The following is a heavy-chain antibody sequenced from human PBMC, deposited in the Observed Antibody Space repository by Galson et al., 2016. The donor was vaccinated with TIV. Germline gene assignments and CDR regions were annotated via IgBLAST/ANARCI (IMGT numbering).Heavy chain of an antibody. CDR3: VGHGWEVAVSSPVEQ. J-gene: IGHJ4*02. CDR1: GYSFNKYW. D-gene: IGHD6-19*01. Sequence: QSGAEVTKPGESLKISCKGSGYSFNKYWIGWVRQMPGKGLEWMGIIYPGDSDTRYSPSFQGQVTISADKSISTAYLQWSSLKAADTATYYCVGHGWEVAVSSPVEQWGQGTLVTGSS. CDR2: IYPGDSDT. V-gene: IGHV5-51*01.